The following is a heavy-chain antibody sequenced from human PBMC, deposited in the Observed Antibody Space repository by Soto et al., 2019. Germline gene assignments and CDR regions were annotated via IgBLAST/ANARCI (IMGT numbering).Heavy chain of an antibody. CDR2: IVPILGIP. CDR1: GGTFSSYT. V-gene: IGHV1-69*02. Sequence: QVQLVQSGAEVKKPGSSVKVSCKASGGTFSSYTITWVRQAPGQGLEWMGRIVPILGIPNYAQKFQGRVTFTXXKSTSTAYMELSSLRSEDTAVCYCARVRGSYGMDVWGQGTTVPVSS. CDR3: ARVRGSYGMDV. D-gene: IGHD1-1*01. J-gene: IGHJ6*02.